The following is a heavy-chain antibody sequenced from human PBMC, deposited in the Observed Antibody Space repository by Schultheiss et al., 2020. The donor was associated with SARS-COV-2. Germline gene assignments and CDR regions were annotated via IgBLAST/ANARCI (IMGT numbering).Heavy chain of an antibody. CDR3: AREKVTAKGRHAFDI. D-gene: IGHD2-21*02. CDR1: GGTFSSYA. CDR2: INPSGGST. Sequence: ASVKVSCKASGGTFSSYAISWVRQAPGQGLEWMGIINPSGGSTSYAQKFQGRVTMTRDTSTSTVYMELSSLRSEDTAVYYCAREKVTAKGRHAFDIWGQGTMVTVSS. V-gene: IGHV1-46*01. J-gene: IGHJ3*02.